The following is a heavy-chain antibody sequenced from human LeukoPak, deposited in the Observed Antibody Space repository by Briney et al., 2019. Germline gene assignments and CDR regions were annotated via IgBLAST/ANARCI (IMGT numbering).Heavy chain of an antibody. Sequence: GESLKISCKGSGYSFTSYGISWVRQMPGKGLEWMGRIDPSDSYTNYSPSFQGHVTISADKSISTAYLQWSSLKASDTAMYYCARPNCSSTSCYYYYGMDVWGKGTTVTVSS. V-gene: IGHV5-10-1*01. CDR3: ARPNCSSTSCYYYYGMDV. D-gene: IGHD2-2*01. J-gene: IGHJ6*04. CDR1: GYSFTSYG. CDR2: IDPSDSYT.